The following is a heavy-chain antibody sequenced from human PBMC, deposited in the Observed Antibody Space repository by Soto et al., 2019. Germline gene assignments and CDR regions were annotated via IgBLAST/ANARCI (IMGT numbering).Heavy chain of an antibody. CDR3: ARGGYCSGGSCYSGYYYGMDV. CDR1: GYTFTSYG. J-gene: IGHJ6*02. D-gene: IGHD2-15*01. V-gene: IGHV1-18*01. CDR2: ISAYNGNT. Sequence: GASVKVSCKASGYTFTSYGISWVRQAPGQGLEWMGWISAYNGNTNYAQKLQGRVTMTTDTSTSTAYMELRSLRSDDTAVYYCARGGYCSGGSCYSGYYYGMDVWGQGTTVTVSS.